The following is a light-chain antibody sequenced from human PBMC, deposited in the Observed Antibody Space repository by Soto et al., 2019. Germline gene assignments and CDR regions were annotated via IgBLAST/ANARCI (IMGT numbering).Light chain of an antibody. J-gene: IGKJ2*01. V-gene: IGKV1-39*01. CDR1: QSISSY. Sequence: DIQMTQSPSSLSASVGDRVTITCRASQSISSYLNWYQQKPGKAPKLLIYAASSLQSEVPSRFSGSGSGTDFTLTISSLQPEDFATYYCQQSYSTPYPFGQGTKLEIK. CDR2: AAS. CDR3: QQSYSTPYP.